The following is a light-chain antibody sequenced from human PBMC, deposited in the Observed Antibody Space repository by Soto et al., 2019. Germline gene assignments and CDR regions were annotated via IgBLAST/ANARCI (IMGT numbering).Light chain of an antibody. J-gene: IGKJ4*01. CDR2: DAS. V-gene: IGKV3-20*01. CDR1: QSVSANY. Sequence: ESVLTQSPGTLSVSPGETVTLSCRASQSVSANYLAWYQHKPGQAPRLLIYDASSRAAGTPDMFSGSGSGTDFSLTIRRLEPEDFAIYYCQQYSTSRHVTFGGGTKVEIK. CDR3: QQYSTSRHVT.